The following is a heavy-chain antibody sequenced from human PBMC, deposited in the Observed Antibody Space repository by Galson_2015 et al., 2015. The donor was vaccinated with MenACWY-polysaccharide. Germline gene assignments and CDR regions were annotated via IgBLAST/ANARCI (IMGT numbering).Heavy chain of an antibody. J-gene: IGHJ5*02. CDR3: AGYSSSGRLFDP. CDR1: GDSVSSNSAA. D-gene: IGHD6-13*01. CDR2: TYYRSKWYN. V-gene: IGHV6-1*01. Sequence: CAISGDSVSSNSAAWNWIRQSPSRGLEWLGRTYYRSKWYNDYAVSVTSRITINPDTSKNQFSLQLNSVTPEDTAVYFCAGYSSSGRLFDPWGQGTLVTVSS.